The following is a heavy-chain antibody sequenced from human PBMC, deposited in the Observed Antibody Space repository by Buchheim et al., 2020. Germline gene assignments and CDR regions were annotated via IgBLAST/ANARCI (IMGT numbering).Heavy chain of an antibody. V-gene: IGHV3-23*01. CDR1: GVTFSNYD. D-gene: IGHD4-17*01. Sequence: EVQLLESGGGLVQPGGSLRLSCAASGVTFSNYDMGWVRQAPGKGLEWVSTISESGASTFYADSVKGRFTISRDNSRNTLYLQMSSLKAEDTAVYYCARKDDTVTNNFDYWGQGTL. CDR3: ARKDDTVTNNFDY. J-gene: IGHJ4*02. CDR2: ISESGAST.